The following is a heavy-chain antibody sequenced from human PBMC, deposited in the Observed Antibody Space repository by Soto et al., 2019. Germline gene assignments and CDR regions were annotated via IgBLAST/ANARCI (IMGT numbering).Heavy chain of an antibody. CDR1: GFNFGVFG. Sequence: QVRLVESGGGVVQPGRSLRLSCAASGFNFGVFGMHWVRQAPGKGLEWLSVLSYEGSEEYYADSVRGRFTISRDNSKNILFLQMDSLSVDDTGVYYCALTRRSSLLEVAGPGFEYWGQGTLVTVSA. V-gene: IGHV3-30*03. CDR3: ALTRRSSLLEVAGPGFEY. D-gene: IGHD6-19*01. J-gene: IGHJ4*02. CDR2: LSYEGSEE.